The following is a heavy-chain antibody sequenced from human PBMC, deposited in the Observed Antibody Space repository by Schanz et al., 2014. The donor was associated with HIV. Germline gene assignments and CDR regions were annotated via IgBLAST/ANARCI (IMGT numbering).Heavy chain of an antibody. J-gene: IGHJ4*02. CDR1: GFSFRNAW. CDR3: AKEGSSFSSTYYDS. D-gene: IGHD3-10*01. CDR2: VAHNGNVK. Sequence: VQLLESGGGLVQPGGSLRLSCAASGFSFRNAWMSWVRQAPGKGPEWVAVVAHNGNVKYYADSVKGRFAISRDNSKNTLLLQMNSLGAEDTAVYYCAKEGSSFSSTYYDSWGQGTLVTVSS. V-gene: IGHV3-30*18.